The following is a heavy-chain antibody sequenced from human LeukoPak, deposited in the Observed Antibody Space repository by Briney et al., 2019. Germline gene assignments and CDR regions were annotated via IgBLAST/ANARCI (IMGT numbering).Heavy chain of an antibody. CDR1: GFTFSSYS. J-gene: IGHJ4*02. D-gene: IGHD6-19*01. CDR3: AKLGSSGWLFPFGY. V-gene: IGHV3-23*01. Sequence: GGSLRLSCAASGFTFSSYSMSLVRQAPGKGLEWGSTISGSGGSTHYADSVKGRFTISRDNSKNTLYLQMNSLRAEDTAVYYCAKLGSSGWLFPFGYWGQGTLVTVSS. CDR2: ISGSGGST.